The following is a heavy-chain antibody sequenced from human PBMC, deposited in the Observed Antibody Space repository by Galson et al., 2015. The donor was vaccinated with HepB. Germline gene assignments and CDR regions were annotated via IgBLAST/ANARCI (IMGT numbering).Heavy chain of an antibody. J-gene: IGHJ4*02. Sequence: QSGAEVKKPGASVKVSCKTSGYTFTSYAMHWARQAPGQRLEWMGWINAGNGNTKYSQKFQGRVTITRDTSASTAYMELSSLRSEDTAVYYCARQGRGDYSVDYWGKETLVTVSS. CDR3: ARQGRGDYSVDY. CDR1: GYTFTSYA. CDR2: INAGNGNT. V-gene: IGHV1-3*01. D-gene: IGHD4-11*01.